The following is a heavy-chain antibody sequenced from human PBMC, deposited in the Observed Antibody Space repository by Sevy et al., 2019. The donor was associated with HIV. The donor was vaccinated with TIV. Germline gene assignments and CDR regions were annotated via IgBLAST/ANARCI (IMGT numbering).Heavy chain of an antibody. CDR3: ARGGGNGWYYFDY. J-gene: IGHJ4*02. CDR1: GYTLNEFA. V-gene: IGHV1-24*01. Sequence: ASLKVSCKISGYTLNEFAMHWVRQAPGKGLQWMGTFDPEDGETIYAQKFQGRFAMTEDPSTDTAYMELSSLRSEDTAVYYCARGGGNGWYYFDYWGQETLVTVSS. D-gene: IGHD6-19*01. CDR2: FDPEDGET.